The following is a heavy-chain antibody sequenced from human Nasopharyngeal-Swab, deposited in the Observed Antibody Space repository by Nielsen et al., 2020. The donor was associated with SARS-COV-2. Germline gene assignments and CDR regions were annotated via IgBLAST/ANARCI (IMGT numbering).Heavy chain of an antibody. V-gene: IGHV3-30*04. J-gene: IGHJ4*02. D-gene: IGHD6-19*01. CDR2: ISYDGSNK. CDR3: ARDRNEQLLVLDY. Sequence: GGSLRLSCAASGVTFSSYGMHWVRQAPGKGLEWVAVISYDGSNKYYADSVKGRFTISSDNSKNTLYLQMHSLRAEDTAVYYCARDRNEQLLVLDYWGQGTLVTVSS. CDR1: GVTFSSYG.